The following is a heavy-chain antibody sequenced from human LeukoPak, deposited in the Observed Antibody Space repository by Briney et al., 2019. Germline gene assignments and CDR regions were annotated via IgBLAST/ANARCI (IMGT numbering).Heavy chain of an antibody. V-gene: IGHV3-23*01. CDR1: GFTFSMYA. CDR2: VPSSGGST. J-gene: IGHJ4*02. CDR3: ALEFGDYRGRGGYFDH. D-gene: IGHD4-17*01. Sequence: QPGGSLRLSCGASGFTFSMYAMDWVRQAPGKGLEWVSIVPSSGGSTYYADSVKGRFTISRDNSKNTLYLQMNSLRAEDTAVYYCALEFGDYRGRGGYFDHWGQGTLVTVSS.